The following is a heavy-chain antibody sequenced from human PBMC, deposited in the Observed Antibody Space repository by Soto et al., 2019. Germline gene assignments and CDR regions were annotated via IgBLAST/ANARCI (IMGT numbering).Heavy chain of an antibody. V-gene: IGHV4-39*01. D-gene: IGHD5-18*01. CDR3: ASGVDTSMGIGTYYYAMDV. CDR2: IYYSGST. Sequence: QLQLQESGPGLVKPSETLSLTCTVSGGSISSSSYYWGWISQPPGKGLEWVGSIYYSGSTYYNPSLKSRVTISVDTSNNQFSLKLSSVTAADTAVYYCASGVDTSMGIGTYYYAMDVWGQGTTVTVSS. CDR1: GGSISSSSYY. J-gene: IGHJ6*02.